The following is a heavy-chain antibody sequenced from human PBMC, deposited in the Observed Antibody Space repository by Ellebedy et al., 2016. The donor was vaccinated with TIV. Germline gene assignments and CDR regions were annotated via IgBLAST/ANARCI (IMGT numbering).Heavy chain of an antibody. D-gene: IGHD3-16*01. Sequence: SETLSLTXTVSGGSISSGDYYWSWIRQPPGKGLEWIGYIYYSGSTYYNPSLKSRVTISVDTSKNQFSLKLSSVTAADTAVYYCARGAEGASYYFAFDIWGQGTMVTVSS. J-gene: IGHJ3*02. CDR3: ARGAEGASYYFAFDI. CDR2: IYYSGST. CDR1: GGSISSGDYY. V-gene: IGHV4-30-4*01.